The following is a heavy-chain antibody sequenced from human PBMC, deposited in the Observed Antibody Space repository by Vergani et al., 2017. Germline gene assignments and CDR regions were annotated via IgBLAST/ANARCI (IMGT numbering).Heavy chain of an antibody. D-gene: IGHD2-15*01. V-gene: IGHV4-34*01. CDR1: GGSFSGYY. CDR2: INHSGST. CDR3: ARGTKVSHTQFDY. J-gene: IGHJ4*02. Sequence: QVQLQESGPGLVKPSETLSLTCTVYGGSFSGYYWSWIRQPPGKGLEWIGEINHSGSTNYNPSLKSRVTISVDTSKNQFSLKLSSVTAADTAVYYCARGTKVSHTQFDYWGQGTLVTVSS.